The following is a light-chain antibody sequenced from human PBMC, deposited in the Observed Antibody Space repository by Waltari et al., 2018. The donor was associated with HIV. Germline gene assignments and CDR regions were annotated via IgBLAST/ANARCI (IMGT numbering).Light chain of an antibody. J-gene: IGKJ1*01. Sequence: DIVMTQSPDSLAVSLGERATINCKSSQNILYSSKNRNYLAWYQQKPRQPPKLLIYWASTRESGVPDRFSGSGSGTDFTLTISSLQAEDVAVYYCQQYDYSPGTFGQGTKVHIK. CDR1: QNILYSSKNRNY. V-gene: IGKV4-1*01. CDR2: WAS. CDR3: QQYDYSPGT.